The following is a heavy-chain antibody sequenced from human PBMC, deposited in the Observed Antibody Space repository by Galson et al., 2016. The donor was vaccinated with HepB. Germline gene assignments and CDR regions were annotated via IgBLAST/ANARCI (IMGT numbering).Heavy chain of an antibody. CDR3: AREGPFDY. CDR2: ISRTGDHI. J-gene: IGHJ4*02. CDR1: GFIFSDYS. Sequence: SLRLSCAASGFIFSDYSMNWVRQAPGKGLEWVSSISRTGDHISYADSVKGRFTIHRDNAKNSLYLQMNSLRAEDTAVYYCAREGPFDYWGQGTLVTVSS. V-gene: IGHV3-21*01.